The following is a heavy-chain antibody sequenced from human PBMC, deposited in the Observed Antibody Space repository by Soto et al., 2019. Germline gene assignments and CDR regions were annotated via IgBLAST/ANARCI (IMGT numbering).Heavy chain of an antibody. CDR2: ISAGGGAT. CDR3: SRGTTPPSCSSDCTFGA. Sequence: EVQLLESGGGLVQPGGSLRLSCAASGFTFTLSGMAWVRQAPGKGLEWVSGISAGGGATYYADSVKGRFTVSRDNSKNQLQLQMNSMRPEDTDVDYCSRGTTPPSCSSDCTFGAWGQGILVTVSS. J-gene: IGHJ1*01. D-gene: IGHD2-21*01. V-gene: IGHV3-23*01. CDR1: GFTFTLSG.